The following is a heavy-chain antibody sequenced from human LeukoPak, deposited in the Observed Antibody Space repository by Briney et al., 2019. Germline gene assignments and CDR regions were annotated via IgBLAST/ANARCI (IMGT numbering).Heavy chain of an antibody. Sequence: SETLSLTCALSGGSISSGDYYWSWIRHPPGKGLEWIGYIYYSGTTYYNPSLKSRVTISVDTSKNQFSLKLSSVTAADTAVYYCARNVAMNWFDTWGQGAL. CDR1: GGSISSGDYY. CDR2: IYYSGTT. V-gene: IGHV4-30-4*01. J-gene: IGHJ5*02. CDR3: ARNVAMNWFDT. D-gene: IGHD2-21*01.